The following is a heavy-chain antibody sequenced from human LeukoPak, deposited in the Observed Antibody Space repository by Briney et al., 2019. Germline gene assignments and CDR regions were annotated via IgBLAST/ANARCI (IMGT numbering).Heavy chain of an antibody. CDR1: GYTFTGYY. CDR2: INPNTGGT. CDR3: AGARGAVAGTFDY. J-gene: IGHJ4*02. V-gene: IGHV1-2*02. Sequence: ASVKVSCKASGYTFTGYYIHWVRQAPGQGLEWMGWINPNTGGTKFAQKFQGRVAMTRDTSITTVYMELSRLTSDDTAVYYCAGARGAVAGTFDYWGQGTLVTVSS. D-gene: IGHD6-19*01.